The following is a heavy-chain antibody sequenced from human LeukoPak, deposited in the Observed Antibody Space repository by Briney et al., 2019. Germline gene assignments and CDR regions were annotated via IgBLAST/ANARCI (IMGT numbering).Heavy chain of an antibody. V-gene: IGHV4-61*02. CDR1: GCSISSGSYY. D-gene: IGHD3-16*01. CDR3: GRERGFMDPSDY. J-gene: IGHJ4*02. CDR2: TYNSGST. Sequence: SQTVSLTCTVSGCSISSGSYYWLWIPQPAGKGLEGMGRTYNSGSTYYNPSLKSRVTFTENSSKHKSSLQLSSVTAADTAVYYWGRERGFMDPSDYWGQGTLDRVS.